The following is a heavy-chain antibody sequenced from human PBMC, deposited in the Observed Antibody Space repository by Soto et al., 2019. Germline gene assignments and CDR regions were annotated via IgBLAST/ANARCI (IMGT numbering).Heavy chain of an antibody. J-gene: IGHJ4*02. Sequence: QVQLVQSGAELKKPGASVKVSCKASGYTFSNYDMNWVRQATGQGPEWIGWVNPNNGDTGYAQKFQARLTLTTDIPTSTAYMALTTLRSEDTAIYYCANVSRKDSAIDFDYWGQGTLITVSS. CDR3: ANVSRKDSAIDFDY. V-gene: IGHV1-8*01. CDR1: GYTFSNYD. D-gene: IGHD2-15*01. CDR2: VNPNNGDT.